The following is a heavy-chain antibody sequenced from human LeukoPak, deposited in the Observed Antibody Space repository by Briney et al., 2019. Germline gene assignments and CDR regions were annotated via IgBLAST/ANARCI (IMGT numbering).Heavy chain of an antibody. CDR1: GFTFSSYG. CDR3: VKHSAPVLAAARFDY. D-gene: IGHD2-2*01. CDR2: IRYDGSNK. Sequence: GGSLRLSCAASGFTFSSYGMHWVRQAPGKGLEWVAFIRYDGSNKYYADSVKGRFTISRGNSKNTLYLQMNSLRAEDTALYYCVKHSAPVLAAARFDYWGQGNLVTVSS. V-gene: IGHV3-30*02. J-gene: IGHJ4*02.